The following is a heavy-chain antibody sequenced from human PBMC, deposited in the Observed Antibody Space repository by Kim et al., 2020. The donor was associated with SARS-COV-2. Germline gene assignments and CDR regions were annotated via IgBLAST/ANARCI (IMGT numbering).Heavy chain of an antibody. CDR3: ARGDIAVAGPGYYYGMDV. CDR1: GFTFSSYG. V-gene: IGHV3-33*01. J-gene: IGHJ6*02. D-gene: IGHD6-19*01. CDR2: IWYDGSNK. Sequence: GGSLRLSCAASGFTFSSYGMHWVRQAPGKGLEWVAVIWYDGSNKYYADSVKGRFTISRDNSKNTLYLQMNSLRAEDTAVYYCARGDIAVAGPGYYYGMDVWGQGTTVTVSS.